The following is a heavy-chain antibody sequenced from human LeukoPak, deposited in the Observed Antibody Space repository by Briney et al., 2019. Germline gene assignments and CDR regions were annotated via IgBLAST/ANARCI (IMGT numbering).Heavy chain of an antibody. Sequence: GGSLRLSCAASGFTFDDYGMSWVRQAPGKGLEWVSGINWNGGSTGYADSVKGRFTISRDNAKNSLYLQMNSLRAEDTALYYCASSSLTDYYDSSGYYSGYFDLWGRGTLVTVSS. CDR2: INWNGGST. V-gene: IGHV3-20*04. D-gene: IGHD3-22*01. CDR3: ASSSLTDYYDSSGYYSGYFDL. CDR1: GFTFDDYG. J-gene: IGHJ2*01.